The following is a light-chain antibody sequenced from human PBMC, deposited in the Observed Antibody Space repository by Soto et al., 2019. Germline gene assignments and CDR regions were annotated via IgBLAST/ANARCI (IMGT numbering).Light chain of an antibody. V-gene: IGKV1-5*03. J-gene: IGKJ1*01. CDR3: QQYNNYGSWT. CDR2: KAS. CDR1: QSISAG. Sequence: DIQMTQSPSTLSASVGDRVTITCRASQSISAGLAWYQQKPGKAPKLLIYKASSVESGVPSRFSGSGSGTEFTLTISSLQPDDFATYYCQQYNNYGSWTFGQGTKVEIK.